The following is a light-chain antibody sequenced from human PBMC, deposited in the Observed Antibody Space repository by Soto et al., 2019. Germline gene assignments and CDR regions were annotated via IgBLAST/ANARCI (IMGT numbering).Light chain of an antibody. CDR3: QQYNNWPLT. J-gene: IGKJ4*01. V-gene: IGKV3-15*01. Sequence: EIVMTQSPATLSVSPGERATLSCRASQSVAGILAWYQQKPGQAPRLLIYGASTRATGIPARFSGSESGTEFTLTISSLQSEDFAVYYCQQYNNWPLTFGGGTKVEIK. CDR1: QSVAGI. CDR2: GAS.